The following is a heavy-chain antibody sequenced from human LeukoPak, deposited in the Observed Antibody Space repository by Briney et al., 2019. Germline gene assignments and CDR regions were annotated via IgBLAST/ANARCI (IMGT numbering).Heavy chain of an antibody. Sequence: ASVKVSCKASGGTFSSYAISWVRQAPGQGLEWMGGIIPIFGTANYAQKFQGRVTITADESTSTAYMELSSLRSEDTALYYCARDYCSSTSCLYFDYWGQGTLVTVSS. D-gene: IGHD2-2*01. J-gene: IGHJ4*02. CDR2: IIPIFGTA. V-gene: IGHV1-69*13. CDR1: GGTFSSYA. CDR3: ARDYCSSTSCLYFDY.